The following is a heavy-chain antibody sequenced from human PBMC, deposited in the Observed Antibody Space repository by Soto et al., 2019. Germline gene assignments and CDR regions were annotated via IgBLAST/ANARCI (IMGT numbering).Heavy chain of an antibody. CDR2: ISGSGGNT. CDR1: GFTFSSYA. D-gene: IGHD5-18*01. V-gene: IGHV3-23*01. J-gene: IGHJ4*02. Sequence: GGSLRLSCAASGFTFSSYAMSWVRQAPGKGLEWVSFISGSGGNTYYADSVKGRFAISRDNSKNTLFLQMNSLRADDTAIYYCAKDDLIGYTYAYTYWGQGTLVTVSS. CDR3: AKDDLIGYTYAYTY.